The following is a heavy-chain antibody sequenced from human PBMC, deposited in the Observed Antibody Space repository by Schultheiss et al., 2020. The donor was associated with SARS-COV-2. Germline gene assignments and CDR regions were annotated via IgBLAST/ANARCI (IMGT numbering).Heavy chain of an antibody. J-gene: IGHJ4*02. CDR2: ISYDGSNK. CDR3: ARVPATPWSSSYYFDY. Sequence: GESLKISCAASGFTFSSYAMHWVRQAPGKGLEWVAVISYDGSNKYYADSVKGRFTISRDNAKNSLYLQMNSLRAEDTAVYYCARVPATPWSSSYYFDYWGQGTLVTVSS. CDR1: GFTFSSYA. V-gene: IGHV3-30*07. D-gene: IGHD2-2*01.